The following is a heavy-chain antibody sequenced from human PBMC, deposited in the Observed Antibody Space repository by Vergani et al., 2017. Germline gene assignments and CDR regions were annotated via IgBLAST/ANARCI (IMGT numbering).Heavy chain of an antibody. D-gene: IGHD3-10*01. Sequence: QVQLVESGGGVVQPGRSLRLSCAASGFTFSSYAMHWVRQAPGKGLEWVAVISYDGSNKYYADSVKGRFTISRDNSKNTLYLQMNSLRAEDTAVYYCAKGYYYGSGEHFDYWGQGTLVTVAS. J-gene: IGHJ4*02. CDR3: AKGYYYGSGEHFDY. CDR2: ISYDGSNK. CDR1: GFTFSSYA. V-gene: IGHV3-30-3*01.